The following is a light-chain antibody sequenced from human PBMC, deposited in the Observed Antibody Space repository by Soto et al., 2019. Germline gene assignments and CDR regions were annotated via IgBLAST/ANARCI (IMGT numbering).Light chain of an antibody. CDR3: QQYGTSTST. J-gene: IGKJ1*01. Sequence: DIVLTQSPGTLSLSPGERATLSCRASQTLXDNYLAWYQQKPGQAPRLLXAGASSRATGSPDRLSGSGSGTDFTLTISRLEPEDFAVYYCQQYGTSTSTFGQGTKVDIK. V-gene: IGKV3-20*01. CDR1: QTLXDNY. CDR2: GAS.